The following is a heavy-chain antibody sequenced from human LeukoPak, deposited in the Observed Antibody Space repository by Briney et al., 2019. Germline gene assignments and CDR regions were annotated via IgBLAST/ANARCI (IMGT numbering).Heavy chain of an antibody. V-gene: IGHV3-33*01. CDR1: GFIFSNYG. J-gene: IGHJ4*02. CDR2: IWYDGQTK. CDR3: ARDNYYGSDLDY. Sequence: PGGSLRLSCEASGFIFSNYGMHWVRQAPGKGLEWLALIWYDGQTKFYADSVKGRFTISRDNSGNTLFLHMTSLRVEDTAVYYCARDNYYGSDLDYWGQGTLVTVSS. D-gene: IGHD3-10*01.